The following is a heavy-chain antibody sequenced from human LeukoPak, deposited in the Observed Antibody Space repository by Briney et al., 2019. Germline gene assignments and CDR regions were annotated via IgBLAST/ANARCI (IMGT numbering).Heavy chain of an antibody. Sequence: SETLSLTCAVYGGSFSGYYWSWIRQPPGKGLEWIGEINHGGSTNYNPSLKSRATLSVDTSKNQFSLKLSSVTAADTAVYYCANYDSWGQGTRVTVSS. J-gene: IGHJ4*02. CDR1: GGSFSGYY. V-gene: IGHV4-34*01. CDR3: ANYDS. CDR2: INHGGST.